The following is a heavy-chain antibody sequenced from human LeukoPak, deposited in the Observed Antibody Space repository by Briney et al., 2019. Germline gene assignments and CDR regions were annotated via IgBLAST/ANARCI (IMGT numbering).Heavy chain of an antibody. CDR1: GVSISSYY. CDR2: IYYIGST. D-gene: IGHD3-22*01. J-gene: IGHJ4*02. CDR3: ARMFYFDTSGKFDY. V-gene: IGHV4-59*01. Sequence: PSETLSLTCSVSGVSISSYYWSWIRQPPGKGLEWIGYIYYIGSTTYNPSLKSRVTLSVDTSKNQFSLKLSSVTAADTAIYYCARMFYFDTSGKFDYWGQGTLVTVSS.